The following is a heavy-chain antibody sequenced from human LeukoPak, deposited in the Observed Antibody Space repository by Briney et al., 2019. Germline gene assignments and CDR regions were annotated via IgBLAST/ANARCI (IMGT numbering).Heavy chain of an antibody. CDR1: GGSISSYC. V-gene: IGHV4-39*01. CDR3: ARQVSRSSDYFDY. CDR2: LYYGGTT. Sequence: SETLSLTCTVSGGSISSYCWGWIRQPPGKGLEWIGSLYYGGTTYYNLSLKSRVTISVDTSKNQFSLKLSSVTAADTAVYYCARQVSRSSDYFDYWGQGTLVTVSS. D-gene: IGHD6-6*01. J-gene: IGHJ4*02.